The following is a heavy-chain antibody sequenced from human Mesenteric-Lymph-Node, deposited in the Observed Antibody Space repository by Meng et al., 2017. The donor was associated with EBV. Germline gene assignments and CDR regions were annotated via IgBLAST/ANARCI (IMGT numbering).Heavy chain of an antibody. CDR2: IYYSART. CDR3: AMIIVGATHFDY. V-gene: IGHV4-61*01. Sequence: QVQLPESRPGLVKPSAPLSLTCTVSGGTVSSGSYYWSWIRQPPGKGLEWIGYIYYSARTNYHPSLKRRVTISVDTSKNQFSLKLSSVTAADTAVYYCAMIIVGATHFDYWGQGTLVTVSS. CDR1: GGTVSSGSYY. D-gene: IGHD1-26*01. J-gene: IGHJ4*02.